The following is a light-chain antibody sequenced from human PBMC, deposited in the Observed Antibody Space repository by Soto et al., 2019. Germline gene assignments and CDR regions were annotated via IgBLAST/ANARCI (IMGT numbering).Light chain of an antibody. CDR3: PQYHILLT. V-gene: IGKV3-15*01. CDR1: QSVKSN. J-gene: IGKJ4*01. Sequence: EVVLTQSPATLSVSPGERVNLSCRASQSVKSNLAWYQQKPGQAPRLLIYDASNRATGIPARFSGSGSGTEFTLTISSLQSEDFAIYYCPQYHILLTFGGGTKVDI. CDR2: DAS.